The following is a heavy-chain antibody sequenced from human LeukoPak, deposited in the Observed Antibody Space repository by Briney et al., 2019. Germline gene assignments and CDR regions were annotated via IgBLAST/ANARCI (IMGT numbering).Heavy chain of an antibody. CDR3: AKILSLGGCYYFGDAFDI. CDR2: ISGSGGST. D-gene: IGHD1-26*01. J-gene: IGHJ3*02. V-gene: IGHV3-23*01. CDR1: GFTFSSYA. Sequence: GSLRLSCAASGFTFSSYAMSWVRQAPGKGLEWVSAISGSGGSTYYADSVKGRFTISRDNSKNTLYLQMNSLRAEDTAVYYCAKILSLGGCYYFGDAFDIWGQGTMVTVSS.